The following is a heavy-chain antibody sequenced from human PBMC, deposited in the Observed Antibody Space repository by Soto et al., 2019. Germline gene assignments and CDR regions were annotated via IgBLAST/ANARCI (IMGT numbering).Heavy chain of an antibody. J-gene: IGHJ6*03. Sequence: HPGGSLRLSCAASGFTFSSYSMNWVRQAPGKGLEWVSYISSSSSTIYYADSVKGRFTISRDNAKNSLYLQMNSLRAEDTAVYYCAREGCSGGSCYPHYYYYYMDVWGKGTTVTVSS. V-gene: IGHV3-48*01. D-gene: IGHD2-15*01. CDR3: AREGCSGGSCYPHYYYYYMDV. CDR1: GFTFSSYS. CDR2: ISSSSSTI.